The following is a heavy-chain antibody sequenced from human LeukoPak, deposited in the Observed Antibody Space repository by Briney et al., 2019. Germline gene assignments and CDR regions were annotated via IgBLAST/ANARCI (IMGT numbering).Heavy chain of an antibody. V-gene: IGHV4-4*02. CDR1: GGSISSSNW. D-gene: IGHD3-10*01. CDR3: ASRPFTMVRGVSTFDY. Sequence: PSETLSLTCAVSGGSISSSNWWGWVRQPPGKGLEWIGEIYHSGSTNYNPSLKSRVTISVDKSKNQFSLKLSSVTAADTAVYYCASRPFTMVRGVSTFDYWGQGTLVTVSS. CDR2: IYHSGST. J-gene: IGHJ4*02.